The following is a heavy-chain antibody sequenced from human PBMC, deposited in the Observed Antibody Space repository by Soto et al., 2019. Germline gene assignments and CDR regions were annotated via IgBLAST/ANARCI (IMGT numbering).Heavy chain of an antibody. J-gene: IGHJ4*02. CDR3: ARYRREAVAGYTLDN. V-gene: IGHV4-59*01. CDR2: VYNSGST. D-gene: IGHD6-13*01. CDR1: GGSISSNY. Sequence: LSLTCTVSGGSISSNYWTWIRQPPGKGLEWIGYVYNSGSTNYHPSLKSRVTISEDTSKSQFSLKVNSMTAADTAVYYCARYRREAVAGYTLDNWGQGILVTVSS.